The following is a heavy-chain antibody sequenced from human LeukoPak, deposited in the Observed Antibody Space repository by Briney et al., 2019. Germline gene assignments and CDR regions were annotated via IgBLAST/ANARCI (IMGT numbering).Heavy chain of an antibody. CDR2: ISSSGTTI. D-gene: IGHD3-22*01. CDR1: GFTFSSYE. J-gene: IGHJ4*02. CDR3: ARALSPYYFDSSGPAWGH. Sequence: GGSLRLSCVASGFTFSSYEMNWVRQTPGKGLEWVSYISSSGTTIHYADSVKGRFTISRDNAKNSLYLQMNSLRAEDTAVYYCARALSPYYFDSSGPAWGHWGQGTLVTVFS. V-gene: IGHV3-48*03.